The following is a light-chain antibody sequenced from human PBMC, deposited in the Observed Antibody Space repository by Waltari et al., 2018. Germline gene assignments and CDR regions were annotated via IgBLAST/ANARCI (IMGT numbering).Light chain of an antibody. CDR1: QSISSY. Sequence: DIQMTQSPSSLSASVGDRVTITCRASQSISSYLNWYQQKPGKAPKLLINAASSLQSGVPSRFSGSGSGTDFTLTISSLQPEDFATYYCQQSYSTLYLTFGGGTKVEIK. CDR2: AAS. CDR3: QQSYSTLYLT. J-gene: IGKJ4*01. V-gene: IGKV1-39*01.